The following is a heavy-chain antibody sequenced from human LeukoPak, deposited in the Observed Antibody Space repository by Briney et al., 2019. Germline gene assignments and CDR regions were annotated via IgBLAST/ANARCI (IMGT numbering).Heavy chain of an antibody. V-gene: IGHV3-48*03. Sequence: GGSLRLSCATSGFTFSSSEMNWVRQAPGKGLEWVSSISSSGSSINYAESVKGRFTISRDNAKNSLYLQMSSLGAEDTAIYYCARVVAGTGGYFSYYYLDVWGKGTTVTVSS. D-gene: IGHD3-10*01. CDR3: ARVVAGTGGYFSYYYLDV. J-gene: IGHJ6*03. CDR1: GFTFSSSE. CDR2: ISSSGSSI.